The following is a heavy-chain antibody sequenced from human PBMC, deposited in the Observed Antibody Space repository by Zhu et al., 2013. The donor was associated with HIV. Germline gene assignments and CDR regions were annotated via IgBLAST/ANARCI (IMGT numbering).Heavy chain of an antibody. Sequence: QVQLVQSGAEVKKPGSSVKVSCKASGGTFSSYAISWVRQAPGQGLEWMGGIIPIFGTANYAQKFQGRVTITADESTSTAYMELSSLRSEDTAVYYCARDPLWSIAAAGTLYYYYGMDVWGQGTTVTVSS. CDR2: IIPIFGTA. D-gene: IGHD6-13*01. J-gene: IGHJ6*02. CDR3: ARDPLWSIAAAGTLYYYYGMDV. CDR1: GGTFSSYA. V-gene: IGHV1-69*01.